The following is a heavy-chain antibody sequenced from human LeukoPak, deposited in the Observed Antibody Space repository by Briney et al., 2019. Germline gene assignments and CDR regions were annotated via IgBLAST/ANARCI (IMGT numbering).Heavy chain of an antibody. CDR2: VSGSGLYT. V-gene: IGHV3-23*01. D-gene: IGHD3-10*01. CDR1: GFTFSTYA. J-gene: IGHJ4*02. CDR3: AKLMSQPALLFFDQ. Sequence: PGGSLRLSCAASGFTFSTYAMSWVRQGPGKGLEWVGTVSGSGLYTYYADSVRGRFTISRDNSKDTFYLQMNSLRAEDTAVYYCAKLMSQPALLFFDQWGQGTLVTVSS.